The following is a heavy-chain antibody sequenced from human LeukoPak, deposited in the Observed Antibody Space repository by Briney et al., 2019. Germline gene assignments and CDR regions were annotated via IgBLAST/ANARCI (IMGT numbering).Heavy chain of an antibody. CDR3: AKLAKYFFGSETFYFFEH. Sequence: GGSLRLSCAASGFSFTTYSMSWVRQAPGKGLEWVANINQDGTEKYYVDSVKGRFTISRDNGKNSLYLQVNSLRVEDTAVYYCAKLAKYFFGSETFYFFEHWGQGTPVTASS. V-gene: IGHV3-7*01. J-gene: IGHJ4*02. CDR1: GFSFTTYS. CDR2: INQDGTEK. D-gene: IGHD3-10*01.